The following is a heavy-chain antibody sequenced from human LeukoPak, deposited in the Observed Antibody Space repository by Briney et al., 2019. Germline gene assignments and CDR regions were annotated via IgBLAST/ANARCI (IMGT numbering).Heavy chain of an antibody. CDR1: GYSFTSYW. CDR2: IDPSDSYT. V-gene: IGHV5-10-1*01. Sequence: GASLKFSCKGAGYSFTSYWISWLRQMPGKGLEWMGRIDPSDSYTNYSPSFQGHVTISADKSISTAYLQWSSLKASDTAMYYCARHGVGATGWFDHWGQGTLVTVSS. D-gene: IGHD1-26*01. J-gene: IGHJ5*02. CDR3: ARHGVGATGWFDH.